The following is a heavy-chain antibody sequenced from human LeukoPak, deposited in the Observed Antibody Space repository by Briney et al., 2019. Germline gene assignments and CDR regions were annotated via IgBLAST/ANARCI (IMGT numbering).Heavy chain of an antibody. D-gene: IGHD6-6*01. J-gene: IGHJ4*02. CDR1: GFTFSSYG. V-gene: IGHV3-30*18. CDR3: AKDPTSYSSSLDY. Sequence: GGSLRLSCAASGFTFSSYGMHWVRQAPGKGLEWVAVISYDGSNKYYADSVKGRFTISRDNSKNTLYLQMNSLRAEDTAVYYCAKDPTSYSSSLDYWGQGTLVTVSS. CDR2: ISYDGSNK.